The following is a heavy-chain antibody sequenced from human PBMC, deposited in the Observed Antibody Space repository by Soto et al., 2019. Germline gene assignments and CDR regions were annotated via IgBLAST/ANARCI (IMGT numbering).Heavy chain of an antibody. D-gene: IGHD3-3*01. CDR3: ARYFWSGYPYYYYYMDV. V-gene: IGHV4-34*01. Sequence: SETLSLTCAVYGGSFSGYYWSWIRQPPGKGLEWIGEINHSGSTNYNPSLKSRVTISVDTSKNQFSLKLSSVTAADTAVYYCARYFWSGYPYYYYYMDVWGKGTTVTVSS. CDR2: INHSGST. J-gene: IGHJ6*03. CDR1: GGSFSGYY.